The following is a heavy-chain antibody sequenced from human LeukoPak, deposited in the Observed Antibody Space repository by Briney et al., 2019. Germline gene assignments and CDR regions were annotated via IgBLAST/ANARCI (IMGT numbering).Heavy chain of an antibody. CDR3: ARLASCCHMWCAFDI. V-gene: IGHV1-18*01. Sequence: ASVKVSCKASGYTFTSYGISWVRQAPGQGLEWMGWISAYNGNTNYAQKLQGRVTMTTDTSTSTAYMELRSLRSDDTAVYYCARLASCCHMWCAFDIWGQGTMVTVSS. J-gene: IGHJ3*02. CDR1: GYTFTSYG. CDR2: ISAYNGNT. D-gene: IGHD2-2*01.